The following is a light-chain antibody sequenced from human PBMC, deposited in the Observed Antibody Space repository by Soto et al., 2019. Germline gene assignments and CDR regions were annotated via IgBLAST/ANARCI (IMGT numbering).Light chain of an antibody. CDR3: QQYNSYSRT. Sequence: DIQMTQSPSTLSASVGDRVSITCRASQSISDWLAWYQQKAGKAPKLLIYDASSLESGVPSRFSGSGSGTEFTLTINSLQPDDFATYYCQQYNSYSRTFGQGTKLEIK. V-gene: IGKV1-5*01. CDR2: DAS. CDR1: QSISDW. J-gene: IGKJ2*01.